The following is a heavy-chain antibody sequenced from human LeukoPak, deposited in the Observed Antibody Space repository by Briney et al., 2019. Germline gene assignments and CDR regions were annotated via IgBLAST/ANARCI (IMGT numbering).Heavy chain of an antibody. CDR2: IIPIFGTA. CDR1: GGTFSSYS. Sequence: GSSVKVSCKASGGTFSSYSISWVRQAPGRGLEWMGGIIPIFGTANYAQKFQGRVTITADESTSTAYMELSSLRVDDTAVYYCARTYDFGRGPPGDAFDNWGPGTWVIVSS. V-gene: IGHV1-69*01. J-gene: IGHJ3*02. D-gene: IGHD3-3*01. CDR3: ARTYDFGRGPPGDAFDN.